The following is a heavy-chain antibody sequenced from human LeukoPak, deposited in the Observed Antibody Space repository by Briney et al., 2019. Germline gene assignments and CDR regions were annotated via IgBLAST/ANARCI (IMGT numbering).Heavy chain of an antibody. CDR2: IYWNDDK. CDR1: GFSLSTSGVG. V-gene: IGHV2-5*01. J-gene: IGHJ1*01. CDR3: AHRDHCSSTSCSTPWGAEYFQH. Sequence: SDPTLVKPTQTLTLTCTFSGFSLSTSGVGVGWIRQPPGKALEWLALIYWNDDKRYSPSLKSRLTITKDTSKNQVVLTMTNMDPVDTASYYCAHRDHCSSTSCSTPWGAEYFQHWGQGTLVTVSS. D-gene: IGHD2-2*01.